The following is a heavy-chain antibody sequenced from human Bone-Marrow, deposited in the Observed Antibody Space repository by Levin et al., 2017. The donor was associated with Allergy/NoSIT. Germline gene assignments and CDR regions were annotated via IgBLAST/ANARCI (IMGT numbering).Heavy chain of an antibody. J-gene: IGHJ5*02. CDR2: ISGSGNHT. D-gene: IGHD1-26*01. CDR3: AKDQYSHSTIWSHFDP. CDR1: GFTFRTYA. V-gene: IGHV3-23*01. Sequence: SGGSLRLSCEGSGFTFRTYAINWVRQAPGKGLEWVSGISGSGNHTYYADSVRGRFTISRDNSKNTLYLEMNSLSVEDTAVYYCAKDQYSHSTIWSHFDPWGQGTLVTVS.